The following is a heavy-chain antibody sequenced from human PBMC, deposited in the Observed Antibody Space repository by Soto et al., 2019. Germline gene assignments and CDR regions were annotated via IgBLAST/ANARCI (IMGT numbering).Heavy chain of an antibody. CDR1: GDSISSGGYY. Sequence: SETLSLTCTVSGDSISSGGYYWSWIRQHPGKGLEWIGYIYYSGSTYYNPSLKSRVTISVDTSKNQFSLKLSSVTAADTAVYYCARDSYYDILTGYSMGVGGMDVWGQGTTVTVSS. CDR3: ARDSYYDILTGYSMGVGGMDV. D-gene: IGHD3-9*01. CDR2: IYYSGST. J-gene: IGHJ6*02. V-gene: IGHV4-31*03.